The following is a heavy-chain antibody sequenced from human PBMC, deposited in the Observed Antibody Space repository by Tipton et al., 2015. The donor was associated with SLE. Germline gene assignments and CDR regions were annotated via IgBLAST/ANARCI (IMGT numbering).Heavy chain of an antibody. CDR2: ISSSSSYT. CDR1: GFTFSDYY. CDR3: ARGRTEQQLVLEYFQH. D-gene: IGHD6-13*01. Sequence: SLRLSCAASGFTFSDYYMSWIRQAPGKGLEWVSYISSSSSYTNYADFVKGRFTISRDNAKNSLYLQMNSLRAEDTAVYYCARGRTEQQLVLEYFQHWGQGTLVTVSS. J-gene: IGHJ1*01. V-gene: IGHV3-11*05.